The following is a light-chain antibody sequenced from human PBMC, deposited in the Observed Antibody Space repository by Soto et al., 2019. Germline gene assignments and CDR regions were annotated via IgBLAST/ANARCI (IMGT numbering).Light chain of an antibody. J-gene: IGLJ7*01. CDR3: SSYAGSDVFV. CDR2: EVS. V-gene: IGLV2-8*01. CDR1: SSDVGDYNY. Sequence: QSALTQPPSASGSPGQSVTISCTGTSSDVGDYNYVAWYQQHPGKAPKLMIYEVSKRPSGVPDRFSGSKAGNTASLTVFGLQAEDEADYYCSSYAGSDVFVFGTGTQLTVL.